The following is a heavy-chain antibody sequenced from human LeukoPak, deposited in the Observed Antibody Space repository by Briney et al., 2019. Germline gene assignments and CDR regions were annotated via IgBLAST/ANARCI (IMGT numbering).Heavy chain of an antibody. V-gene: IGHV1-69*04. CDR3: ARGAGAGAFDI. Sequence: SVKVSCKASGGTFSSYAISWVRQAPGQGLEWMGRIIPILGIANYAQKFQGRVTITADKSTSTAYMELSSLRSEDTAVYYCARGAGAGAFDIWGQGTMVTVSS. J-gene: IGHJ3*02. CDR2: IIPILGIA. CDR1: GGTFSSYA. D-gene: IGHD3-10*01.